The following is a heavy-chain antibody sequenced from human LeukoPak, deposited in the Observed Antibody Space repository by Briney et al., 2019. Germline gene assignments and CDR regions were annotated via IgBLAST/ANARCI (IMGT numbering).Heavy chain of an antibody. V-gene: IGHV1-8*01. CDR3: ARGVGPYYDSRPRWFDP. CDR2: MNPNSGNT. Sequence: ASVKVSCKASGYAFTSYDINWVRQATGQGLEWMGWMNPNSGNTGYAQKFQGRVTMTRNTSISTAYMELSSLRSEDTAVYYCARGVGPYYDSRPRWFDPWGQGTLVTVFS. J-gene: IGHJ5*02. D-gene: IGHD3-22*01. CDR1: GYAFTSYD.